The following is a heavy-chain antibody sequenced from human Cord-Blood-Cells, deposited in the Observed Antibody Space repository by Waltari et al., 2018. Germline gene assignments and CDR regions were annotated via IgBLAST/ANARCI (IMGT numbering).Heavy chain of an antibody. CDR2: SIPIFGTA. V-gene: IGHV1-69*01. CDR1: GGTFSSYA. Sequence: QVQLVQSGAEVKKPWSSVKVSCKASGGTFSSYAISWVRQAPGQGLEWMGGSIPIFGTANDAQKFQGRVTITADESTSTAYMGLSSLRSEDTAVYYCARGLYYFDYWGQGTLVTVSS. J-gene: IGHJ4*02. CDR3: ARGLYYFDY.